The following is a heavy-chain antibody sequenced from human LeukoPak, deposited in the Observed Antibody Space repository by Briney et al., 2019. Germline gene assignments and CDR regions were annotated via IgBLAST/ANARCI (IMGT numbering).Heavy chain of an antibody. Sequence: GASVKVSCKASGYTFTGYYMHWVRQAPGQGLEWMGWINPNSGGTNYAQKFQGRVTMTRDTSISTAYMELSKLRSDDTAVYYCAREFDSSFWFDPWGQGTLVTVSS. J-gene: IGHJ5*02. CDR2: INPNSGGT. D-gene: IGHD3-22*01. CDR1: GYTFTGYY. CDR3: AREFDSSFWFDP. V-gene: IGHV1-2*02.